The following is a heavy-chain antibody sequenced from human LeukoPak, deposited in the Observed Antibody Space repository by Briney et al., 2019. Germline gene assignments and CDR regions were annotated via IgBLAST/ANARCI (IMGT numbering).Heavy chain of an antibody. V-gene: IGHV3-7*01. CDR1: GFTFSSYW. Sequence: GGSLRLSCAASGFTFSSYWMSWVRQAPGKGLEWVANIKQDGSEKYYVDSVKGRFTISRDNAKNSLYLQMNSLRAEDTAVYYCARSPPGYCSSTSCYTRPLDYWGQGTLVTVSS. J-gene: IGHJ4*02. CDR3: ARSPPGYCSSTSCYTRPLDY. CDR2: IKQDGSEK. D-gene: IGHD2-2*02.